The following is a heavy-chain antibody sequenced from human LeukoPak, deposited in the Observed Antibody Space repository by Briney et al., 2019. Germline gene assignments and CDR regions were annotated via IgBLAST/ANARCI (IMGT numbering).Heavy chain of an antibody. CDR2: INPNSGGT. Sequence: ASVKVSCKASGYTFTGYYMHWVRQAPGQGLEWMGWINPNSGGTNYAQKFQGRVTMTRDTSISTAYMELSRLRSDDTAVYYCARAVSSSSQYFDYWGQGTLVTVPS. J-gene: IGHJ4*02. V-gene: IGHV1-2*02. D-gene: IGHD6-6*01. CDR3: ARAVSSSSQYFDY. CDR1: GYTFTGYY.